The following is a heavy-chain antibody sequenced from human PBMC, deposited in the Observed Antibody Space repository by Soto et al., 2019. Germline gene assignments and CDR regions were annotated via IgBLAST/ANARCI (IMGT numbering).Heavy chain of an antibody. V-gene: IGHV4-31*03. J-gene: IGHJ5*02. CDR2: IYYSGST. CDR1: GGSISSGGYY. Sequence: SETLSLTCTVSGGSISSGGYYWSWIRQHPGKGLEWIGYIYYSGSTYYNPSLKSRVTISVDTSKNQFSLKLSSVTAADTAVYYCARDSHSYYDILTGYSNQNWFDPWGQGTLVTVSS. CDR3: ARDSHSYYDILTGYSNQNWFDP. D-gene: IGHD3-9*01.